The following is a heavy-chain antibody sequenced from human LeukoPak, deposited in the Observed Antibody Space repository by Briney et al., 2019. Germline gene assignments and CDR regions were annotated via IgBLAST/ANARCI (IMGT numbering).Heavy chain of an antibody. D-gene: IGHD5-12*01. Sequence: GGSLRLSCAASGFTFSSYWMHWVRQAPGKGLVWVSRVNSDGSGTTYADSVKGRFTISRDNAKNTLYLQMNSLRAEDTAVYYCARESKYSGYPFDYWGQGTLVTVSS. CDR1: GFTFSSYW. V-gene: IGHV3-74*01. CDR3: ARESKYSGYPFDY. CDR2: VNSDGSGT. J-gene: IGHJ4*02.